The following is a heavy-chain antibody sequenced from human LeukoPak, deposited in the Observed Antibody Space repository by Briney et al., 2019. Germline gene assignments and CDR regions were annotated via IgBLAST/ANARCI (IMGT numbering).Heavy chain of an antibody. CDR2: ISGSGGST. V-gene: IGHV3-23*01. J-gene: IGHJ4*02. CDR3: AKVPSRDYFDY. CDR1: GFTFSSYG. Sequence: GGTLRLSCAASGFTFSSYGMSWVRQAPGKGLEWVSAISGSGGSTYYADSVKGRFTISRDNSKNTLYLQMNSLRAEDTAVYYCAKVPSRDYFDYWGQGTLVTVSS.